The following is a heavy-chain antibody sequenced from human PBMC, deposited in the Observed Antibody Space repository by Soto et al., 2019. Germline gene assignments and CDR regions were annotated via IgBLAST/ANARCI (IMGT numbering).Heavy chain of an antibody. CDR2: INPSGGST. V-gene: IGHV1-46*01. D-gene: IGHD1-26*01. CDR1: GYTFTSYY. CDR3: ARDRKGATISYYYYGMDV. J-gene: IGHJ6*02. Sequence: ASVKVSCKASGYTFTSYYMHWVRQAPGQGLEWMGIINPSGGSTSYAQKFQGRVTMTRDTSTSTVYMELSSLRSEDTAVYYCARDRKGATISYYYYGMDVWGQGTTVTVSS.